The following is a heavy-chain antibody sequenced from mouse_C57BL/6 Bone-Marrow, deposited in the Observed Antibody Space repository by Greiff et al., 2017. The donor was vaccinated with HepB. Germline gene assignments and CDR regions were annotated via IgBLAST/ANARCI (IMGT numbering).Heavy chain of an antibody. J-gene: IGHJ3*01. D-gene: IGHD2-4*01. CDR2: IYPGNSDT. CDR3: TRSDYDYEEGFAY. V-gene: IGHV1-5*01. Sequence: VQLQQSGTVLARPGASVKMSCKTSGYTFTSYWMHWVKQRPGQGLEWIGAIYPGNSDTSYNQKFKGKAKLTAVTSASTAYMELSSLTNEDSAVYYCTRSDYDYEEGFAYWGQGTLVTVSA. CDR1: GYTFTSYW.